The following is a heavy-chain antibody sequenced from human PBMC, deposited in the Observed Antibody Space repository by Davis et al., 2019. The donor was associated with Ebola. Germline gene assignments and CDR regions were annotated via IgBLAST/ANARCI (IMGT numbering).Heavy chain of an antibody. J-gene: IGHJ6*02. D-gene: IGHD3-3*01. CDR1: AYTFTSYA. V-gene: IGHV1-18*01. Sequence: ASVQVSCKASAYTFTSYAMHWVRQPPGQRLEWMGWISAYNGNTNYAQKLQGRVTMTTDTSTSTAYMELRSLRSDETAVYYCAKDPQFWSGYYAHYYGMDGWGQGTTVTVSS. CDR3: AKDPQFWSGYYAHYYGMDG. CDR2: ISAYNGNT.